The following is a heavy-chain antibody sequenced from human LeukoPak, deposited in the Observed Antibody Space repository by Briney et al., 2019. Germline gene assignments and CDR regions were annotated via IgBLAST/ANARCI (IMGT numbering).Heavy chain of an antibody. CDR1: GGSISSSSYY. CDR3: ARDPDSSGWLDY. J-gene: IGHJ4*02. V-gene: IGHV4-39*07. CDR2: IYYSGST. Sequence: SETLSLTCTVSGGSISSSSYYWGWIRQPPGKGLEWIGSIYYSGSTYYNPSLKSRVTISVDTSRNQFSLKLSSVTAADTAVYYCARDPDSSGWLDYWGQGTLVTVSS. D-gene: IGHD6-19*01.